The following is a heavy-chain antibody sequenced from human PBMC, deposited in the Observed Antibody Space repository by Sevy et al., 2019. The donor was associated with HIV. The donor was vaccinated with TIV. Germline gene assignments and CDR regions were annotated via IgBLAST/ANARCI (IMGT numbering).Heavy chain of an antibody. CDR1: GFTFSSYG. J-gene: IGHJ6*02. D-gene: IGHD3-3*01. Sequence: GGSLRLSCAASGFTFSSYGMHWVRQAPGKGLEWVAVIWYDGSNKYYADSVKGRFTIPRDNSKNTLYLQMNSLRAEDTAVYYCARDNYDFWSGYYYYYYYGMDVWGQGTTVTVSS. CDR3: ARDNYDFWSGYYYYYYYGMDV. V-gene: IGHV3-33*01. CDR2: IWYDGSNK.